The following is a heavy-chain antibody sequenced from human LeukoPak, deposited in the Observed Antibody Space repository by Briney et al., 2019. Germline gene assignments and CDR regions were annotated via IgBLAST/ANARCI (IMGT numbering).Heavy chain of an antibody. V-gene: IGHV3-33*01. CDR3: ARDRGDYNHNFDY. J-gene: IGHJ4*02. CDR2: IWYDGSQK. CDR1: GFTFRNAG. Sequence: TGGSLRLSCAVSGFTFRNAGMHWVRQAPGKGLEWVAVIWYDGSQKYYADSVKGRFTISRDNSKNMLCLHMNSLRAEDTAVYFCARDRGDYNHNFDYWGQGTLVTVSS. D-gene: IGHD4-17*01.